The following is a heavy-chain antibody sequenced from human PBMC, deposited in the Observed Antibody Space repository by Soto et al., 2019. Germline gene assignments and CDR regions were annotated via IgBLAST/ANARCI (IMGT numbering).Heavy chain of an antibody. J-gene: IGHJ4*02. D-gene: IGHD4-17*01. Sequence: EVQLLESGGGLVQPGGSLRLSCAVSGFTFSSYAMSWVRQAPGKGLEWVSVISGSGCSTYYADSVKGRFTISRDNSKNTLYLQMNSLRAEDTAVYYCAKDRSGYGDYVFDYWGQGTLVTVSS. CDR2: ISGSGCST. V-gene: IGHV3-23*01. CDR1: GFTFSSYA. CDR3: AKDRSGYGDYVFDY.